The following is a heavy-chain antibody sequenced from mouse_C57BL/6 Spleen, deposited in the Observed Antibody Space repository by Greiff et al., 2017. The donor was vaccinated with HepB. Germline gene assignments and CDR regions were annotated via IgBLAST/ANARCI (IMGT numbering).Heavy chain of an antibody. CDR2: INPNNGGT. J-gene: IGHJ1*03. Sequence: EVKLQQSGPELVKPGASVKISCKASGYTFTDYYMNWVKQSHGKSLEWIGDINPNNGGTSYNQKFKGKATLTVDKSSSTAYMELRSLTSEDSAVYYCAREMEYYGSSYGGYFDVWGTGTTVTVSS. D-gene: IGHD1-1*01. CDR1: GYTFTDYY. CDR3: AREMEYYGSSYGGYFDV. V-gene: IGHV1-26*01.